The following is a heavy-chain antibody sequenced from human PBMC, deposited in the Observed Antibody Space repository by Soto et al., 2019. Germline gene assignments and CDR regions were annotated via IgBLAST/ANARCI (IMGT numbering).Heavy chain of an antibody. D-gene: IGHD6-13*01. Sequence: SETLSLTCTVSGGSISSYYWSWIRQPPGKGLEWIGEINHSGSTYYNPSLNSQVTISVDTSKNQFSLNVISVTAADTAVYYCRRSSRYSTDVWGQGTTVTVSS. CDR1: GGSISSYY. J-gene: IGHJ6*02. CDR2: INHSGST. V-gene: IGHV4-34*01. CDR3: RRSSRYSTDV.